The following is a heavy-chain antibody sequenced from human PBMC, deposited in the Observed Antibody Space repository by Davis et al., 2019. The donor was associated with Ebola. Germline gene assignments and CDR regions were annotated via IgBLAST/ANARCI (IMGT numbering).Heavy chain of an antibody. CDR1: GFTFSSYG. CDR3: AKDTRLLPTAWFDP. V-gene: IGHV3-33*06. Sequence: GGSLRLSCAASGFTFSSYGMHWVRQAPGKGLEWVAVIWYDGSNKYYADSVKGRFTISRDNSKNTLYLQMNSLRAEDTAVYYCAKDTRLLPTAWFDPWGQGTLVTVSS. J-gene: IGHJ5*02. CDR2: IWYDGSNK. D-gene: IGHD2-15*01.